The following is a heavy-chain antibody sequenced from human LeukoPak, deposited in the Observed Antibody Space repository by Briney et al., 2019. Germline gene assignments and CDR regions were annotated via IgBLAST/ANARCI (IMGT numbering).Heavy chain of an antibody. J-gene: IGHJ4*02. V-gene: IGHV3-30*02. CDR3: AKDWLDAAAVDY. CDR2: IRYDGSNK. D-gene: IGHD6-13*01. CDR1: GFTFSSYA. Sequence: GGSLRLSCAASGFTFSSYAMHWVRQAPGKGLEWVAFIRYDGSNKYYADSVKGRFTISRDNSKNTLYLQMNSLRAEDTAVYYCAKDWLDAAAVDYWGQGTLVTVSS.